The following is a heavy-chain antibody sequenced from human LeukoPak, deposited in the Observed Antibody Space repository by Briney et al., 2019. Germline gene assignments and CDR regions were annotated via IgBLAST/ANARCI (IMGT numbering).Heavy chain of an antibody. V-gene: IGHV3-30*18. D-gene: IGHD5-24*01. J-gene: IGHJ4*02. CDR3: AKDMASEWLQLSVFDY. Sequence: PSGGSLRLSCAASGFTFSSYGMHWVRQAPGKGLEWVAVISYDGSNKYYADSVKGRFTISRDNSKNTLYLQMNSLRAEDTAVYYCAKDMASEWLQLSVFDYWGQGTLVTVSS. CDR2: ISYDGSNK. CDR1: GFTFSSYG.